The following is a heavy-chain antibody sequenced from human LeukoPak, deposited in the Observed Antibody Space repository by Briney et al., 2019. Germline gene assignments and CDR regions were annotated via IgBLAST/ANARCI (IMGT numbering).Heavy chain of an antibody. CDR1: GYTFTRYA. D-gene: IGHD1-1*01. CDR3: ARDLQLERPDY. V-gene: IGHV7-4-1*02. J-gene: IGHJ4*02. Sequence: EASVKVSCKASGYTFTRYAMSWVRQAPGQGLEWMGWINTNTGNPTYAQGFTGRFVFSLDTSVSTAYLQISSLKAEDTAVYYCARDLQLERPDYWGQGTLVTVSS. CDR2: INTNTGNP.